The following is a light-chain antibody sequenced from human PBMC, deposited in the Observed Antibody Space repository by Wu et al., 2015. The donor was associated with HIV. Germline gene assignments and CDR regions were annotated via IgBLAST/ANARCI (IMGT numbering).Light chain of an antibody. CDR3: QQSYRTPPT. V-gene: IGKV1-39*01. Sequence: DIQMTQSPFSLSSSAGGRVTITCRASQDISSYLNWYQQKPGKAPKLLIYATSTLQSGVPARFSGSGSGTDFTLTINSLQPEDSATYYCQQSYRTPPTFGQGTKVEIK. CDR2: ATS. CDR1: QDISSY. J-gene: IGKJ1*01.